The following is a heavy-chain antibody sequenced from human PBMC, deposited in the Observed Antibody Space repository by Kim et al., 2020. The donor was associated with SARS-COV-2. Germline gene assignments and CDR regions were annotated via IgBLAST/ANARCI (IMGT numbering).Heavy chain of an antibody. Sequence: SETLSLTCTVSGGSISSSSYYWGWIRQPPGKGLEWIGSIYYSGSTYYNPSLKSRVTISVDTSKNQFSLKLSSGTAADTAVYYCAGHGAYGGNSDAFDIWGQGTMVTVSS. CDR1: GGSISSSSYY. D-gene: IGHD4-17*01. J-gene: IGHJ3*02. CDR2: IYYSGST. V-gene: IGHV4-39*01. CDR3: AGHGAYGGNSDAFDI.